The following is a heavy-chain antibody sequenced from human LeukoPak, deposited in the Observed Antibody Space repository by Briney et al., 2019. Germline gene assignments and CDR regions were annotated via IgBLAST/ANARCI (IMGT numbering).Heavy chain of an antibody. CDR2: IFYTGST. Sequence: SETLSLTCTVSAGSISSHYWSWIRQPPGKGLEWVGYIFYTGSTSYNPSLKSRVTMSVDTSKNQFSLKLSSVTAADTAVYFCTRAHPGYGSSSGFDYWGQGTLVTVSS. V-gene: IGHV4-59*11. J-gene: IGHJ4*02. CDR1: AGSISSHY. CDR3: TRAHPGYGSSSGFDY. D-gene: IGHD6-6*01.